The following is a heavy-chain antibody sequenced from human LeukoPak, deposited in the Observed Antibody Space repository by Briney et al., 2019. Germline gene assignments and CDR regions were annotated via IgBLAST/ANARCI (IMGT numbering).Heavy chain of an antibody. CDR1: GGSISSYY. CDR2: IYYSGST. J-gene: IGHJ6*03. CDR3: ARVLAAPGYYYYMDV. Sequence: NPSETLSLTCTVSGGSISSYYWSWIRQPPGKGLEWIGYIYYSGSTNYNPSLKSRVTISVDTSKNQFSLKLSSVTAADTAVYYCARVLAAPGYYYYMDVWGKGTTVTVSS. D-gene: IGHD6-6*01. V-gene: IGHV4-59*01.